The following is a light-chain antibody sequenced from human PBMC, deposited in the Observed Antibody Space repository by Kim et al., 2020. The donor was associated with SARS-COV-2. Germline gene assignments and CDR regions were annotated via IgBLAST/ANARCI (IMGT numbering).Light chain of an antibody. Sequence: SASVGDRVTIACRASQRLSSYLNWYQQIPGRAPKLLIYATTTLQSGIPSRFSGSGSGTDFTLTISSLQPEDFATYYCQQTYSTPHTFGQGTKLEI. V-gene: IGKV1-39*01. CDR1: QRLSSY. J-gene: IGKJ2*01. CDR3: QQTYSTPHT. CDR2: ATT.